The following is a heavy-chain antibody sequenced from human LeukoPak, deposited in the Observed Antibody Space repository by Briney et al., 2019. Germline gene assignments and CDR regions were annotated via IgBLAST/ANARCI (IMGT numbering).Heavy chain of an antibody. V-gene: IGHV4-34*01. D-gene: IGHD3-22*01. CDR2: INHSGST. Sequence: ETLSLTCVVYGGSFSGYYWSWIRQPPGKGLEWIGEINHSGSTNYNPSLKSRVTISVDTSKNQFSLKLSSVTAADTAVYYCARGRGRYYYDSSGYRYYFDYWGQGTLVTVSS. CDR1: GGSFSGYY. J-gene: IGHJ4*02. CDR3: ARGRGRYYYDSSGYRYYFDY.